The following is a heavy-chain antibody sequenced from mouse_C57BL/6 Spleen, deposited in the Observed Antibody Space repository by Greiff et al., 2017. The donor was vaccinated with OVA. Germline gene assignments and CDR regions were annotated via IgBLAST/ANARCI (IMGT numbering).Heavy chain of an antibody. CDR2: ISDGGSYT. J-gene: IGHJ4*01. D-gene: IGHD2-4*01. Sequence: EVKLVESGGGLVKPGGSLKLSCAASGFTFSSYAMSWVRQTPEKRLAWVATISDGGSYTYYPANVKGRFTISRDNAKNNLYLQMSHLKSEDTAMYYCARDSFYDYDGYYAMDYWGQGTSVTVSS. CDR1: GFTFSSYA. V-gene: IGHV5-4*01. CDR3: ARDSFYDYDGYYAMDY.